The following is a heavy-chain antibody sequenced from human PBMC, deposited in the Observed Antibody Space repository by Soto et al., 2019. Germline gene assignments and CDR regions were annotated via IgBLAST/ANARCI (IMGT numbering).Heavy chain of an antibody. D-gene: IGHD6-13*01. V-gene: IGHV4-59*01. Sequence: PSETLSLTCTVSGVSISSYYWSWIRQPPGKGLEWIGYIYYSGSTNYNPSLKSRVTISVDTSKNQFSLKLSSVTAADTAVYYCARWYSSSWYWFDPWGQGTLVTVSS. J-gene: IGHJ5*02. CDR2: IYYSGST. CDR1: GVSISSYY. CDR3: ARWYSSSWYWFDP.